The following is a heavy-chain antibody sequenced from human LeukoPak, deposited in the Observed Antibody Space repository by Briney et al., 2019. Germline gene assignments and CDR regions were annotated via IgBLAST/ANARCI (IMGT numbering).Heavy chain of an antibody. CDR1: GFTFTSDW. D-gene: IGHD3-22*01. CDR3: ARARSNYDSSGFSALDY. CDR2: LWYDGTNK. Sequence: GGSLRLSCAASGFTFTSDWMHWVRRAPGKGLQWVASLWYDGTNKYYADSVKGRFTISRDNSQSTLYLQMNSLRAENTAVYYCARARSNYDSSGFSALDYWGQGTLVTVSS. J-gene: IGHJ4*02. V-gene: IGHV3-33*08.